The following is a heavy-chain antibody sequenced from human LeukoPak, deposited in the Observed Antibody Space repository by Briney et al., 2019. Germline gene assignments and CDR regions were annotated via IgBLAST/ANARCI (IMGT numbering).Heavy chain of an antibody. D-gene: IGHD3-3*02. Sequence: SETLSLTCAVYGGSFSGYYWGWIRQPPGKGLEWIGEINYSGSTNYNPSLKSRLTISVDTSKNQFSPKLSSVTAADTAVYYCARSALSFHNWFDPWGQGTLVTVSS. V-gene: IGHV4-34*01. J-gene: IGHJ5*02. CDR1: GGSFSGYY. CDR2: INYSGST. CDR3: ARSALSFHNWFDP.